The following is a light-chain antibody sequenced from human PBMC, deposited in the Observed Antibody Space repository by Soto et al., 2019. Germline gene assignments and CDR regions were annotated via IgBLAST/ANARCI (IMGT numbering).Light chain of an antibody. CDR1: QSVNSN. CDR2: DAS. Sequence: EIVMTQSPATLSVSPGERATLSCRASQSVNSNLAWYRQKPGQAPRLLISDASTGATGVPARFSGSGSGTEFTLPISSLQSEDSGIYYCQQYNFWPPLTFGGGTKVEIK. CDR3: QQYNFWPPLT. V-gene: IGKV3-15*01. J-gene: IGKJ4*01.